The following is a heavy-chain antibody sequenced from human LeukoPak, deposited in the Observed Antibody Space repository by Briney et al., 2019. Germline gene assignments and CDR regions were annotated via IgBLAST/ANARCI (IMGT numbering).Heavy chain of an antibody. CDR3: ASKGGSFTISGVLYNDAFAI. CDR2: IKEDGSEK. CDR1: GFTISDHW. Sequence: GGSLRLSCAASGFTISDHWMSWVRQAPGKGLEWVANIKEDGSEKNYVDSAKGRFTISRDNAKNSLYLQMNNLRAEDTAVYYCASKGGSFTISGVLYNDAFAIWGQGTMVTVSA. V-gene: IGHV3-7*01. J-gene: IGHJ3*02. D-gene: IGHD3-3*01.